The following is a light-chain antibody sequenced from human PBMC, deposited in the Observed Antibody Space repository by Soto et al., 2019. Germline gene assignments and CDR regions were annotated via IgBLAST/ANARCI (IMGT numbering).Light chain of an antibody. V-gene: IGLV1-40*01. CDR1: SSNIGAGYD. CDR2: GNN. J-gene: IGLJ1*01. Sequence: QSVLTQPPSVSGAPGQRVTISCTGSSSNIGAGYDVHWYQQLPGTAPKLLIYGNNNRPSGVPDRFSGSKSGTSASLAVTGLQAEDEADYYCQSYATGLSVLYVFGTGTKLPVL. CDR3: QSYATGLSVLYV.